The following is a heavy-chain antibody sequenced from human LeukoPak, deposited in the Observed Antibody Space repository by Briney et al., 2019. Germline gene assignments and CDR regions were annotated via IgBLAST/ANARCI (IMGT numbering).Heavy chain of an antibody. CDR2: IYHSGST. Sequence: SETLSLTCSVSGGSISTYYWSWIRQPPGKGLEWLGYIYHSGSTNYNPSLRSRVTISVDTSKNQFSLNLSSVTAADTAVYYCARRILVGGGIFDYWGQGTLVTVSS. D-gene: IGHD2-2*01. CDR3: ARRILVGGGIFDY. V-gene: IGHV4-59*08. CDR1: GGSISTYY. J-gene: IGHJ4*02.